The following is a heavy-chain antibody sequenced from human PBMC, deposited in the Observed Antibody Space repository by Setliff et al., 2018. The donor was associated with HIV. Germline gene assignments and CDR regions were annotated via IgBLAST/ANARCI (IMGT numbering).Heavy chain of an antibody. CDR3: TRHRGSFDY. CDR1: GFSNSA. Sequence: GESLKISCAASGFSNSALHWVRQAPGKGPEWVGRIRSKANNYATEYGASVKGRFIISRDDSKNMAYLQMNSLRTEDTAIYYCTRHRGSFDYWGLGTLVTVSS. D-gene: IGHD1-26*01. J-gene: IGHJ4*02. CDR2: IRSKANNYAT. V-gene: IGHV3-73*01.